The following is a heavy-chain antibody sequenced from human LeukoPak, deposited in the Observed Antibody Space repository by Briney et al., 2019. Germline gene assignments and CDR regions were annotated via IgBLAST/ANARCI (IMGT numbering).Heavy chain of an antibody. V-gene: IGHV1-2*02. CDR1: GYTFTGYY. CDR2: INPNTGGT. Sequence: ASLKVSCKASGYTFTGYYMHWVRQAPGQGLEWMGLINPNTGGTNYAQRFQGRVTMTRDTSISTVYMDLRSLRSDDTAVYYCARDRWQQLDWFDPWGQGTLVIVSS. D-gene: IGHD6-13*01. J-gene: IGHJ5*02. CDR3: ARDRWQQLDWFDP.